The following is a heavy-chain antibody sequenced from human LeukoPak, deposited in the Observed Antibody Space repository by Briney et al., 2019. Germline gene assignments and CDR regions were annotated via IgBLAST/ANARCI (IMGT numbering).Heavy chain of an antibody. CDR1: GYTFTSYY. CDR2: INPSGGST. Sequence: ASVKVSCKASGYTFTSYYMHWVRQAPGQGPEWMGIINPSGGSTSYAQKFQGRVTMTRDMSTSTVYMELSSLRSEDTAVYYCARDPPSGVYSSSWLDYWGQGTLVTVSS. J-gene: IGHJ4*02. CDR3: ARDPPSGVYSSSWLDY. D-gene: IGHD6-13*01. V-gene: IGHV1-46*01.